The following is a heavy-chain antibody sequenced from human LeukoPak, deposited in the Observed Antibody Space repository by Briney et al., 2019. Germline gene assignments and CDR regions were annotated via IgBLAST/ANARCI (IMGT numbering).Heavy chain of an antibody. CDR3: ARDPGYYDFFYYMDV. D-gene: IGHD3-3*01. Sequence: SVKVSCKASGGTFSSYAISWVRQAPGQGLEWMGGIIPIFGTANYAQKFQGRATITADESTSTAYMELSSLRSEDTAVYYCARDPGYYDFFYYMDVWGKGTTVTVSS. V-gene: IGHV1-69*01. CDR2: IIPIFGTA. CDR1: GGTFSSYA. J-gene: IGHJ6*03.